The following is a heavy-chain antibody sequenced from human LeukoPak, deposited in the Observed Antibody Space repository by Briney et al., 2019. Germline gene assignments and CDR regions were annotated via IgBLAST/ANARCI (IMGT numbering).Heavy chain of an antibody. D-gene: IGHD6-13*01. V-gene: IGHV4-4*07. CDR1: GDSISNYY. Sequence: PSETLSLTCTVSGDSISNYYWIWMRPPAGKGLEGIGRISTSGSTNYNPSLKSRVTMSVNTSKNQFSLKLNSVTAADTAVYHCAREGRAAVGTGAFDIRGQGTMVTVSS. CDR3: AREGRAAVGTGAFDI. CDR2: ISTSGST. J-gene: IGHJ3*02.